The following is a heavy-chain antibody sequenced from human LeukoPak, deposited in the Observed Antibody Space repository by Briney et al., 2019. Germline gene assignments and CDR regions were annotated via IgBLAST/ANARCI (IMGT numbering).Heavy chain of an antibody. J-gene: IGHJ6*03. CDR2: ISYDESNK. CDR3: AKHPGDFTGIVNYYYMDL. D-gene: IGHD1-26*01. Sequence: GGSLRLSCAASGFTFSSYGMHWVRQAPGKGLEWVAVISYDESNKYYADSVKGRFTISRDNSKNTLFLQMTSLRAEDTAVYYCAKHPGDFTGIVNYYYMDLWGKETTVTVSS. V-gene: IGHV3-30*18. CDR1: GFTFSSYG.